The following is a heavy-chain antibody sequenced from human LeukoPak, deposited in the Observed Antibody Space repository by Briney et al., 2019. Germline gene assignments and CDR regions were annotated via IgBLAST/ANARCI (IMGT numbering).Heavy chain of an antibody. V-gene: IGHV1-2*02. CDR3: AKDGSWGYYYYYMDV. D-gene: IGHD3-10*01. CDR1: GYTFTDYY. Sequence: ASVKVSCKASGYTFTDYYMHWVRQAPGQGLEWMGWINPNSGGTNYAQKFQGRVTMTRDTSISTAYMELSRLRSDDTAVYYCAKDGSWGYYYYYMDVWGKGTTVTVSS. J-gene: IGHJ6*03. CDR2: INPNSGGT.